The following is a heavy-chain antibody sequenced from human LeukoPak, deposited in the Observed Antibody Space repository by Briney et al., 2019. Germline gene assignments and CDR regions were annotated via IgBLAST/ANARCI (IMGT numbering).Heavy chain of an antibody. V-gene: IGHV4-34*01. J-gene: IGHJ6*03. Sequence: SETLSLTCAVYGGSFSGYYWSWIRQPPGKGLEWIGEINHSGSTNYNPSLKSRVTISVDTSKNQFSLKLSSVTAADTAVYYCARRNYYYYMDVWGKGTTVTVSS. CDR1: GGSFSGYY. CDR3: ARRNYYYYMDV. CDR2: INHSGST.